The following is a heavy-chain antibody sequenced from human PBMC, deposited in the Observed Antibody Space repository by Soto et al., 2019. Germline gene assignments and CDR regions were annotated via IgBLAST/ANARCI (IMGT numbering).Heavy chain of an antibody. CDR2: ISWDGGST. CDR3: AKSYRTYYDFWSGYYTRYYGMDV. Sequence: GGSLRLSCAASGFTFDDYAMHWVRQAPGKGLEWVSLISWDGGSTYYADSVKGRFTISRDNSKNSLYLQMNSLRAEDTALYYCAKSYRTYYDFWSGYYTRYYGMDVWGQGTTVTVSS. J-gene: IGHJ6*02. D-gene: IGHD3-3*01. V-gene: IGHV3-43D*04. CDR1: GFTFDDYA.